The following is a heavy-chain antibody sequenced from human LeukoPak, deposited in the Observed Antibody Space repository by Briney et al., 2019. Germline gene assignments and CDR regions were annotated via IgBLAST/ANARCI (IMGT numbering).Heavy chain of an antibody. CDR1: GFTFSSYN. V-gene: IGHV3-48*02. CDR3: ARDLYLGSGSDY. D-gene: IGHD3-22*01. J-gene: IGHJ4*02. CDR2: ISTGSGTI. Sequence: PGGSLRLSCAASGFTFSSYNMNWVRQAPGKGLEWVSYISTGSGTIYYADSVRGRFTISRDNAENSLYLQMNSLRDEVTAVYYCARDLYLGSGSDYWGQGTLVTVSS.